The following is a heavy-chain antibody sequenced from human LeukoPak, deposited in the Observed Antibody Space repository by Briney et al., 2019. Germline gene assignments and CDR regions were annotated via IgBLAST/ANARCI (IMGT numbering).Heavy chain of an antibody. J-gene: IGHJ4*02. CDR2: ISEDGKNK. CDR3: AKDRETAASGTFDH. D-gene: IGHD6-13*01. Sequence: GECLRLSCAAPGCSFSIYGMHWVRQAPGKGLEWVAVISEDGKNKYYADSEKDRITIARDNPRNTVYLQMSSLRGEETAEYYWAKDRETAASGTFDHWGEETLGTVSS. CDR1: GCSFSIYG. V-gene: IGHV3-30*18.